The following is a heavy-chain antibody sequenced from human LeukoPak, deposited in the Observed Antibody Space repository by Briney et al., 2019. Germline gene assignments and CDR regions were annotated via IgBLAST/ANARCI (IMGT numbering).Heavy chain of an antibody. CDR2: IIPIFGTA. CDR3: AREVEMAGIDY. D-gene: IGHD5-24*01. V-gene: IGHV1-69*01. Sequence: ASAKVSCKASGGTFSSYAISWVRQAPGQGLEWMGGIIPIFGTANYAQKFQGRVTITADESTSTAYMELSSLRSEDTAVYYCAREVEMAGIDYWGQGTLVTVSS. J-gene: IGHJ4*02. CDR1: GGTFSSYA.